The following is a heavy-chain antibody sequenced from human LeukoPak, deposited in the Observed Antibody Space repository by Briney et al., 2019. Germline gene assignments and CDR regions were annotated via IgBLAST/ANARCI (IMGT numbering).Heavy chain of an antibody. CDR2: ISSSSGTI. V-gene: IGHV3-48*02. CDR3: ARGFYGSGSSSSATC. Sequence: GRSLRLSCAASGFNFFTYGMHWVRQAPAKGLEWLSYISSSSGTIYYANSVKGRFTISRDNARNSVYLQMNSLRDEDTAVYYCARGFYGSGSSSSATCWGQGTLVTVSS. D-gene: IGHD3-10*01. CDR1: GFNFFTYG. J-gene: IGHJ4*02.